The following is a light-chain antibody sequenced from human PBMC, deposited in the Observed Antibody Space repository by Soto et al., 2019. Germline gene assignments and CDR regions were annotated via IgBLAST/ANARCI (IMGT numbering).Light chain of an antibody. V-gene: IGKV1-8*01. CDR3: QQYNSYSPLT. CDR2: AAS. CDR1: QGISSY. Sequence: AIRMTQSPSSLSASTRDRVTITCRASQGISSYLAWYQQKPGKAPKLLIYAASTLQSGVPSRFSGSGSGTDFTLTISCLQPDDFATYYCQQYNSYSPLTFGGGTKVEIK. J-gene: IGKJ4*01.